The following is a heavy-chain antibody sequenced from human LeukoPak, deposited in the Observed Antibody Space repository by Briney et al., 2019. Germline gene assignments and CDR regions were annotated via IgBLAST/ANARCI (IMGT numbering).Heavy chain of an antibody. CDR1: GFTFSSYT. V-gene: IGHV3-21*01. CDR2: ISSSSSYT. D-gene: IGHD1-26*01. J-gene: IGHJ4*02. Sequence: GGSLRLSCFASGFTFSSYTMTWVRQAPGKGLEWVSSISSSSSYTYYADSVKGRFTISRDTAKNSLYLQMNSLRAEDTAVYFCARDELWYYFDYWGQGTLVTVSS. CDR3: ARDELWYYFDY.